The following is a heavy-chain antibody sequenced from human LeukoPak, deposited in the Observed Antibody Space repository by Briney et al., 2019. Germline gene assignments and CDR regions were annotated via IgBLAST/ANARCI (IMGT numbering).Heavy chain of an antibody. D-gene: IGHD4/OR15-4a*01. CDR1: GDSITSGAFY. J-gene: IGHJ5*02. CDR3: ARRDYAAWFDP. Sequence: PSETLCLTCNVSGDSITSGAFYWAWIRQSPGKGLEWIGNVYYSGSTQYNPSLRGRVSISMDKTKNQFSLNLNSVSVTDTAIYYCARRDYAAWFDPWGQGTLVTVSS. V-gene: IGHV4-39*01. CDR2: VYYSGST.